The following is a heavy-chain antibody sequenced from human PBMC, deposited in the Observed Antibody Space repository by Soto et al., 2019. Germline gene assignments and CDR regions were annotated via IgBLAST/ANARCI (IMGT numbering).Heavy chain of an antibody. CDR2: IYYSGST. CDR1: GGSISSNSHY. CDR3: ARDSSILSSEGAIAY. V-gene: IGHV4-31*03. J-gene: IGHJ4*02. D-gene: IGHD2-15*01. Sequence: QVQLQESGPGLVKPSQTLSLSCTVSGGSISSNSHYWSWIRQHPGKGLEWIAYIYYSGSTYYNPSLKSRVSISVDTSKNQFFLNLTSVTAADTAVYYCARDSSILSSEGAIAYWGQGILVTVSS.